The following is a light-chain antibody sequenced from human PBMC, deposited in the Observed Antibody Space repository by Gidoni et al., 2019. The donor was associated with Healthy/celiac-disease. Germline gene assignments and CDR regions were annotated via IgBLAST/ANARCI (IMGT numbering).Light chain of an antibody. CDR1: KLGDKY. CDR2: QDS. Sequence: SYELTQPPSVSVSPGQTASITCSGDKLGDKYACWYQQKPGQSPVLVISQDSKRPSGIPARFSGSNSGNTATLTISGTQAMDEADYYCQAWDSSTGVVFGGGTKLTVL. CDR3: QAWDSSTGVV. V-gene: IGLV3-1*01. J-gene: IGLJ2*01.